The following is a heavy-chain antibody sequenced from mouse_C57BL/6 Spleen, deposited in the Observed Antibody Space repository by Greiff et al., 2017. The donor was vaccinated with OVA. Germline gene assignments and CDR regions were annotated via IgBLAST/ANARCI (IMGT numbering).Heavy chain of an antibody. CDR1: GYTFTSYW. CDR2: INPNSGST. D-gene: IGHD1-1*01. J-gene: IGHJ3*01. CDR3: ARSEADDYYGSSAFAY. Sequence: VQLQQSGAELVKPGASVKLSCKASGYTFTSYWMHWVKQRPGQGLEWIGMINPNSGSTNYNEKFKSKATLTVDKSSNTAYMQLSSLTSEDTAIYYCARSEADDYYGSSAFAYWGQGTLVTVSA. V-gene: IGHV1-64*01.